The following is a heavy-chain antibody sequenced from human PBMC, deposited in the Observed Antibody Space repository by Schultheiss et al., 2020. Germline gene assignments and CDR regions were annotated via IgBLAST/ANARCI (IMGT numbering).Heavy chain of an antibody. CDR2: INSDGSST. J-gene: IGHJ6*02. CDR1: GFTLSSYW. Sequence: GGSLRLSCAASGFTLSSYWMHWVRQAPGKGLVWVSRINSDGSSTGYADSVKGRFTISRDNAKNPLYLQMNSLRAEDTAVYYCSRDLGGAASSLHYHYYYGMDVWGQGATGTVSS. V-gene: IGHV3-74*01. CDR3: SRDLGGAASSLHYHYYYGMDV. D-gene: IGHD3-10*01.